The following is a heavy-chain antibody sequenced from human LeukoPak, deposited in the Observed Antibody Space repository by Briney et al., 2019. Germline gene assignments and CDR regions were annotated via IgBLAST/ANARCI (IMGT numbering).Heavy chain of an antibody. Sequence: SETLSLTCTVSGGSISGYYWSWIRQPPGKGLEWIGYIYYSGSTNYNPSLKSRVTISVDTSKNQFSLKLSSVTAADTAVYYCARHSSGSLYYFDYWGQGTLVTVSS. CDR3: ARHSSGSLYYFDY. CDR2: IYYSGST. D-gene: IGHD3-22*01. CDR1: GGSISGYY. J-gene: IGHJ4*02. V-gene: IGHV4-59*08.